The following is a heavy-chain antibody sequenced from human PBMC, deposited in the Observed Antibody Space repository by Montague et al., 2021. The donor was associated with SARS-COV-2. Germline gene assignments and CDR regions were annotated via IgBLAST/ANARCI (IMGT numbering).Heavy chain of an antibody. CDR3: ARAVSDRRAVNCFDP. V-gene: IGHV4-59*11. Sequence: SETLSLTCTVSGGSMSDHYWSWIRQPPGKGLEWLAYIYYSGGINSNASLKSRVSMSVDTSKNQFSLKLTSVTAADTAVYYCARAVSDRRAVNCFDPWGQGTLVTVSS. J-gene: IGHJ5*02. CDR2: IYYSGGI. CDR1: GGSMSDHY.